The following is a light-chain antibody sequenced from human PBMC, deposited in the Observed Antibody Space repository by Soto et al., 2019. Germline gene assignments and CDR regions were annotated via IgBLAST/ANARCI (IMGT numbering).Light chain of an antibody. V-gene: IGKV3-11*01. CDR3: QHRNTWPT. CDR1: QSVTSS. J-gene: IGKJ4*02. Sequence: EIVLTQSPATLSLSPGDTATLSCRASQSVTSSLAWFQQKPGQAPRLLIYDVSRRATAIPARFSGSGSGTDFTLTISSLEHEDFAVYYCQHRNTWPTFGGGTKVEIK. CDR2: DVS.